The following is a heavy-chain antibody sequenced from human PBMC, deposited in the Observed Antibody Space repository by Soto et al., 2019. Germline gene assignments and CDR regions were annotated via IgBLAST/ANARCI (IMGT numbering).Heavy chain of an antibody. CDR1: GYSFTSYW. D-gene: IGHD3-22*01. J-gene: IGHJ6*02. CDR2: IYPGDSDT. V-gene: IGHV5-51*01. Sequence: PGESLKISCKGSGYSFTSYWIGWVRQMPGKGLEWMGIIYPGDSDTRYTPSLQGQVTISADKSISTAYLQWSSLKASDTAMYYCARHATYYYDSSGYYSYYYYYDGMDVWGQGTTVTVSS. CDR3: ARHATYYYDSSGYYSYYYYYDGMDV.